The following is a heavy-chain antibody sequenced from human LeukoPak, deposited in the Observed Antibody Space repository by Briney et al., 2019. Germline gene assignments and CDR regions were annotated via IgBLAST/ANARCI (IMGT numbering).Heavy chain of an antibody. J-gene: IGHJ4*02. CDR1: GGSFSGYY. D-gene: IGHD2-15*01. CDR3: ARGLSAIVY. Sequence: PSETLSLTCAVYGGSFSGYYWSWIRQPPGKGLEWIGEINHSGSTNYNPSLKSRVTISVDTSKNQFSLKLSSVTAADTAVYYCARGLSAIVYWGQGTLVTVSP. CDR2: INHSGST. V-gene: IGHV4-34*01.